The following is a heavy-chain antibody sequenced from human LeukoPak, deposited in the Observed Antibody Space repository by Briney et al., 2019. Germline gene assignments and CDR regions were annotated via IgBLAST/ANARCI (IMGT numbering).Heavy chain of an antibody. D-gene: IGHD2-15*01. CDR2: IKEDGNMK. Sequence: GGSLRRSCSASGFMFDTYWMSWVRQAPGRGLEWVANIKEDGNMKQYADSVRGRFNISRDNAKSSLYLQMSGLRAEDSADYYCARDETSGYFVYWGQGTLVTVSS. CDR3: ARDETSGYFVY. CDR1: GFMFDTYW. V-gene: IGHV3-7*01. J-gene: IGHJ4*02.